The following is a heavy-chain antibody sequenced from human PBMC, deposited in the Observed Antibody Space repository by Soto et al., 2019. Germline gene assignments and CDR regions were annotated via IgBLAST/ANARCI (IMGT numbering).Heavy chain of an antibody. Sequence: SETLSLTCTVSGGSISSYYWSWIRQPPGKGLEWIGYIYYSGSTNYNPPLKSRVTISVDTAKNQFSLKLSSVTAADTAVYYCARGPHETPRGQHPFTFDPWGQGTLVTVSS. V-gene: IGHV4-59*01. J-gene: IGHJ5*02. D-gene: IGHD1-1*01. CDR1: GGSISSYY. CDR2: IYYSGST. CDR3: ARGPHETPRGQHPFTFDP.